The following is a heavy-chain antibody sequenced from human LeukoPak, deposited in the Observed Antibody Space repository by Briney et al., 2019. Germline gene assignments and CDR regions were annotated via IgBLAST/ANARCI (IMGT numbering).Heavy chain of an antibody. CDR1: GGSISSGGYY. D-gene: IGHD3-3*01. V-gene: IGHV4-31*03. Sequence: SETLSLTCTVSGGSISSGGYYWSWIRQHPGKGLEWIGYIYYSGSTYYNPSLKSRVTISVDTSKNQFSLKLSSVTAADTAVYYCARAGRTYYDFWSGYYLTNWFDPWGQGTLVTVSS. CDR3: ARAGRTYYDFWSGYYLTNWFDP. CDR2: IYYSGST. J-gene: IGHJ5*02.